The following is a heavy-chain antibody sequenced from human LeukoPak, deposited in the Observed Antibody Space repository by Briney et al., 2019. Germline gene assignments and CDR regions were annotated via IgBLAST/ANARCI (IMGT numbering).Heavy chain of an antibody. Sequence: PGGSLRLSCAASGFTFSSYSMNWVRQAPGKGLEWVSSISSSSSYIYYADSVKGRFTISRDNAKNSLYLQMNSLRAEDTAVYYCARDLTFPSVHYDSRHNWFDPWGQGTLVTVSS. CDR2: ISSSSSYI. J-gene: IGHJ5*02. D-gene: IGHD3-22*01. V-gene: IGHV3-21*01. CDR3: ARDLTFPSVHYDSRHNWFDP. CDR1: GFTFSSYS.